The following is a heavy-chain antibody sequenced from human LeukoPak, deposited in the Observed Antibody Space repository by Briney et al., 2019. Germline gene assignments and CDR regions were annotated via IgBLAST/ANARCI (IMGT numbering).Heavy chain of an antibody. D-gene: IGHD6-6*01. Sequence: GGSLRLSCAASGFTFSSYSMNWVRQAPGKGLEWVSSISSSSSYIYYADSVKGRFTISRDNAKNSLYLQMNSLRAEDTAVYYCARPFEYSSPFFYMDVWGKGTTVTVSS. J-gene: IGHJ6*03. CDR3: ARPFEYSSPFFYMDV. CDR2: ISSSSSYI. CDR1: GFTFSSYS. V-gene: IGHV3-21*01.